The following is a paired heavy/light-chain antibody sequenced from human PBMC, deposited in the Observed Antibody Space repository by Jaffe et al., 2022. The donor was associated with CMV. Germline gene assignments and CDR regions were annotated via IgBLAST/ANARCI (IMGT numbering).Heavy chain of an antibody. V-gene: IGHV3-21*01. J-gene: IGHJ4*02. CDR2: ISSSSSFI. D-gene: IGHD2-15*01. Sequence: EVQLVESGGGLVKPGGSLRLSCAASGFTFSIYSMNWVRQAPGKGLEWVSSISSSSSFIYDADSVKGRFTISRDNAKDSLYLQMNSLRAEDTAVYYCARSYCTSGSCYFDYWGQGTLVTVSS. CDR3: ARSYCTSGSCYFDY. CDR1: GFTFSIYS.
Light chain of an antibody. J-gene: IGKJ2*01. CDR2: GAS. Sequence: DIQMTQSPSSLSASVGDRVTITCRASQSISNYLSWYQQKPGKAPKLLIYGASTLQSGVPSRFSGTGSGTDFTLTISSLQPEDFATYYCQQSYTTLGYTFGQGTNLEIK. CDR3: QQSYTTLGYT. CDR1: QSISNY. V-gene: IGKV1-39*01.